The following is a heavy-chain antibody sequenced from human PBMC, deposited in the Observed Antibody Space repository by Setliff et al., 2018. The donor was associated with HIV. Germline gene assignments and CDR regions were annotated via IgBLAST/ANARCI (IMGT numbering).Heavy chain of an antibody. V-gene: IGHV2-5*02. CDR2: IYWDDDK. CDR1: GFSLTTDGVA. CDR3: AHQELGYCSGGSCPPPHAFDI. J-gene: IGHJ3*02. D-gene: IGHD2-15*01. Sequence: GSGPTLVNPTQTLTLTCTFSGFSLTTDGVAVAWIRQPPGKALEWLALIYWDDDKHYSPSLKSRLTITKDTSKNQVVLTMTTMDPVDTATYYCAHQELGYCSGGSCPPPHAFDIWGQGTMVT.